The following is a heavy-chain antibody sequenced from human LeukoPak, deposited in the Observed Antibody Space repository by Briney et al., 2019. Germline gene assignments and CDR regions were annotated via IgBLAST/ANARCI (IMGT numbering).Heavy chain of an antibody. J-gene: IGHJ4*02. Sequence: VASVKVSCKASGYTFTGYYMHWVRQAPGQGLEWMGWINPNSGGTNYAQKFQGRVTMTRDTSISTAYMEPSRLRSDDTAVYYCAKSRIVGAHCLDYWGQGTLVTVSS. CDR2: INPNSGGT. D-gene: IGHD1-26*01. CDR3: AKSRIVGAHCLDY. V-gene: IGHV1-2*02. CDR1: GYTFTGYY.